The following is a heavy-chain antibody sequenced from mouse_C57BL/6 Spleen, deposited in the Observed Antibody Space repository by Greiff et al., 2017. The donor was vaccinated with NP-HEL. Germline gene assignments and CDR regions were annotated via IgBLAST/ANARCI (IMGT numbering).Heavy chain of an antibody. CDR2: INPNNGGT. CDR1: GYTFTDYY. Sequence: EVQLQQSGPELVKPGASVKISCKASGYTFTDYYMNWVKQSHGKSLEWIGDINPNNGGTSYNQKFKGKATLTVDKSSSTAYMELRSLTSEDSAVYYCARGGKNDPAWFAYWGQGTLVTVSA. CDR3: ARGGKNDPAWFAY. J-gene: IGHJ3*01. V-gene: IGHV1-26*01. D-gene: IGHD2-3*01.